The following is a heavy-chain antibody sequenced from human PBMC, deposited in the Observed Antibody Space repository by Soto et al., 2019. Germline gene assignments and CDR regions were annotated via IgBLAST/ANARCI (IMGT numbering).Heavy chain of an antibody. J-gene: IGHJ5*02. V-gene: IGHV1-18*04. Sequence: QVPLVQSGAEVKKPGASVKVSCKSSGYTFTSYGISWVRQAPGQGLEWMGWISAYNGNTNYAQKLQGRVTMTTDTSKSTAYMELRRLRSDDTAVYYCARDRGLYYDFWSGYRTTLNWFDPWGQGTLVTVSS. D-gene: IGHD3-3*01. CDR1: GYTFTSYG. CDR2: ISAYNGNT. CDR3: ARDRGLYYDFWSGYRTTLNWFDP.